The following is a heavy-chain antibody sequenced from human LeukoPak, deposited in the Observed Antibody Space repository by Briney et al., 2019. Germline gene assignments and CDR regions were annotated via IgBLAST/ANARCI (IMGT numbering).Heavy chain of an antibody. D-gene: IGHD2-15*01. CDR1: GGSISSHY. CDR2: IYYSGST. V-gene: IGHV4-59*11. J-gene: IGHJ5*02. CDR3: ARGYVLGYCSGGSCYSEDNWFDP. Sequence: PSETLSLTCTVSGGSISSHYWSWIRQPPGKGLEWIGYIYYSGSTNYNPSLKSRVTISVDTSKNQFSLKLSSVTAADTAVYYCARGYVLGYCSGGSCYSEDNWFDPWGQGTLVTVSS.